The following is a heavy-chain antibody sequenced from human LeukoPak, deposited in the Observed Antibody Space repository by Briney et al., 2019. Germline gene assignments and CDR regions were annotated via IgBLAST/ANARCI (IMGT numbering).Heavy chain of an antibody. CDR3: AKDGAGSCGGDCYGYYFDY. Sequence: GGSLRLSXAASGFTFSSYAMSWVRQAPGKGLEWVSAISGSGGSTYYADSVKGRFTISRDNSKNTLYLQMNSLRAEDTAVYYCAKDGAGSCGGDCYGYYFDYWGQGTLVTVSS. CDR2: ISGSGGST. J-gene: IGHJ4*02. CDR1: GFTFSSYA. V-gene: IGHV3-23*01. D-gene: IGHD2-21*01.